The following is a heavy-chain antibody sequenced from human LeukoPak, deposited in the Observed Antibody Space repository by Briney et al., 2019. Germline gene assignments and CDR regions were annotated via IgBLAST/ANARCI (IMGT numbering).Heavy chain of an antibody. Sequence: GRSLRLSCAASGFTFSSYGMHWVRQAPGKGLEWVSAISGGGDITYYADSVRGRFTISRDNSKNTLYLQMNRLRAEDTAVYYCAKDLDPHYQTGYDFWGQGTLVTVSS. D-gene: IGHD2-2*01. CDR2: ISGGGDIT. J-gene: IGHJ4*02. CDR3: AKDLDPHYQTGYDF. CDR1: GFTFSSYG. V-gene: IGHV3-23*01.